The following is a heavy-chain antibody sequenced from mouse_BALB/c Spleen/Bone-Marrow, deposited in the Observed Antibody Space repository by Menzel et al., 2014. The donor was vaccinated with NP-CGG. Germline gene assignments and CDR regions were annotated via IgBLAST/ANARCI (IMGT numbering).Heavy chain of an antibody. CDR1: GFSIXDTY. Sequence: VQLQQPGAELVKPGASVKLSCTASGFSIXDTYMHWVKQRPEQGLEWIGRIDPANGNTKYDPKFQGKATITADTSSNTAYLQLSSLTSEDTAVYYCARGGTTATWYFDVWGAGTTVTVSS. D-gene: IGHD1-2*01. CDR2: IDPANGNT. CDR3: ARGGTTATWYFDV. V-gene: IGHV14-3*02. J-gene: IGHJ1*01.